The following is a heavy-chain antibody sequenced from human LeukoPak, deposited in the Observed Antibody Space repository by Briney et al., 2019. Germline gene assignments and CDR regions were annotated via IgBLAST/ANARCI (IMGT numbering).Heavy chain of an antibody. CDR1: GFTFSSYA. V-gene: IGHV3-7*01. D-gene: IGHD3-16*02. J-gene: IGHJ6*03. CDR2: IKQDGSEK. CDR3: ARGRGELSLGPLYYYYYMDV. Sequence: GGSLRLSCAASGFTFSSYAMHWVRQAPGKGLEWVANIKQDGSEKYYVDSVKGRFTISRDNAKNSLYLQMNSLRAEDTAVYYCARGRGELSLGPLYYYYYMDVWGKGTTVTISS.